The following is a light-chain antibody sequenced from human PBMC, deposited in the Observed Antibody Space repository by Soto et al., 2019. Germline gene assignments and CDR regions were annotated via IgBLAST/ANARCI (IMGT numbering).Light chain of an antibody. CDR2: DVS. V-gene: IGLV2-14*01. Sequence: QSLLTQPASVSGSPGQSIAISCTGTSSDVGGYNFVSWYQQHPGKAPKLMIYDVSNRPSGVSNRFSGSKSGNTASLTISGLQAEDEADYYCSSYTSSSTRVFGTGTKDTVL. CDR1: SSDVGGYNF. J-gene: IGLJ1*01. CDR3: SSYTSSSTRV.